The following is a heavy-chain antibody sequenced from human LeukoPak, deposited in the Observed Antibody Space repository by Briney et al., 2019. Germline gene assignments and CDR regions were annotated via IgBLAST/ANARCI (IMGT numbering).Heavy chain of an antibody. J-gene: IGHJ4*02. V-gene: IGHV3-23*01. D-gene: IGHD1-14*01. CDR1: GFTFSGFA. CDR2: ISSNGADT. Sequence: GGSLRLSCAASGFTFSGFAMTWVRQAPGQGLEYVSTISSNGADTYYADSVKGRFTISRDNSKNTLYLQMTSLRVEDTAVYYCANYRKPQGLDYWGQGTLVTVSS. CDR3: ANYRKPQGLDY.